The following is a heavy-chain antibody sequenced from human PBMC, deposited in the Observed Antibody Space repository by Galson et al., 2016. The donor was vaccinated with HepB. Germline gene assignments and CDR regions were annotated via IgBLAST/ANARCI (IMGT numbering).Heavy chain of an antibody. J-gene: IGHJ4*02. Sequence: SLRLSCAASGFTFSSYWMSWVRQAPGKGLEWVANIKVDGSEKSYVDSVKGRFTISRDNAKNSLYLQMNSLRAEDTAVYYCVALGPYIYWGQGTLVTVSS. CDR2: IKVDGSEK. D-gene: IGHD5-12*01. V-gene: IGHV3-7*01. CDR3: VALGPYIY. CDR1: GFTFSSYW.